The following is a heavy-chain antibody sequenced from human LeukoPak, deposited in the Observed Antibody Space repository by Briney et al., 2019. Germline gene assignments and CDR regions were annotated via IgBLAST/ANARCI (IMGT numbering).Heavy chain of an antibody. V-gene: IGHV4-30-4*01. J-gene: IGHJ5*02. CDR3: ASGIMITFGGVIENWFDP. Sequence: SETLSLTCTVSGGSISSGDYYWSWIRQPPGKGLEWIGYIYYSGSTYYNPSLKSRVTISVDTSKNQFSLKLSSVTAADTAVYYCASGIMITFGGVIENWFDPWGQGTLVTVSS. CDR1: GGSISSGDYY. D-gene: IGHD3-16*01. CDR2: IYYSGST.